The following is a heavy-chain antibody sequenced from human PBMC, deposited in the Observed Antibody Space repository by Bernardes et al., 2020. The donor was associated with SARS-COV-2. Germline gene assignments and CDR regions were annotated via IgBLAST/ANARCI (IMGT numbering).Heavy chain of an antibody. CDR1: GESFSGYY. V-gene: IGHV4-34*01. Sequence: ETLSLTCAVYGESFSGYYWSWIRQPPGKGLEWIGEIHRSGSTNHNPSLKSRVTVSVDMSKNQFSLRLSSVTAADTAVYYCARSVGGAYRVFDYWGQGTLVIVSS. D-gene: IGHD3-16*01. CDR3: ARSVGGAYRVFDY. CDR2: IHRSGST. J-gene: IGHJ4*02.